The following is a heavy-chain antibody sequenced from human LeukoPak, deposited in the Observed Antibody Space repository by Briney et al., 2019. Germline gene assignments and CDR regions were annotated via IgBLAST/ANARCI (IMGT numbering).Heavy chain of an antibody. CDR3: ARGENTVTTFDY. CDR1: GGTFSSYA. CDR2: IIPIFGTA. Sequence: GASVKVSCKASGGTFSSYAISWVRQAPGQGLEWMGGIIPIFGTANYAQKFQGRVTITADESTSTAYMELSSLRSEDTAVYYCARGENTVTTFDYWGQGTLVTVSS. V-gene: IGHV1-69*13. J-gene: IGHJ4*02. D-gene: IGHD4-17*01.